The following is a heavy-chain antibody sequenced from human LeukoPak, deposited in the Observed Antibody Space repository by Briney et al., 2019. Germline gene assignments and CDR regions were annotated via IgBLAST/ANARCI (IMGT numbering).Heavy chain of an antibody. J-gene: IGHJ4*02. D-gene: IGHD3-16*01. Sequence: PGGSLRLSCAASGFTVSSNYMSWVRQAPGRGLEWVSVIYSGGNTYYADSVKGRFTISRDNSKNTLYLQMNSLRAEDTAVYYCARERSYGGPLDYWGQGTLVTVSS. V-gene: IGHV3-66*01. CDR1: GFTVSSNY. CDR3: ARERSYGGPLDY. CDR2: IYSGGNT.